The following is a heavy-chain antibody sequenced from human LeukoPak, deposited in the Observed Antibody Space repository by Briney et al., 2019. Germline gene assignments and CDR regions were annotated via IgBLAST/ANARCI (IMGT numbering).Heavy chain of an antibody. V-gene: IGHV4-39*01. D-gene: IGHD3/OR15-3a*01. CDR1: GDSIISNIYW. J-gene: IGHJ3*01. CDR2: TFYTRRT. CDR3: ARRRHNFDFYDV. Sequence: SETLSLTCTVSGDSIISNIYWWDWVRLPPGKGLEWIGATFYTRRTFYSPSLKSRVTISVDTSKNQLSLDLSSATAADTAVYYCARRRHNFDFYDVWGQGTRVTVSS.